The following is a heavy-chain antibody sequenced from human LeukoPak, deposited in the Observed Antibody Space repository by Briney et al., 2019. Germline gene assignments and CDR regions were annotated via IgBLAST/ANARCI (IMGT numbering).Heavy chain of an antibody. V-gene: IGHV3-23*01. CDR1: GFTFSSYA. J-gene: IGHJ4*02. Sequence: GGSLRLSCAASGFTFSSYAMSWVRQAPGKGLEWVSAISGSGGSTYYAESVKGRFTISRDNSKNTLYLQMNSLRAEDTAVYYCAKDPSQTPWLDYWGQGTLVTVSS. CDR3: AKDPSQTPWLDY. D-gene: IGHD5-24*01. CDR2: ISGSGGST.